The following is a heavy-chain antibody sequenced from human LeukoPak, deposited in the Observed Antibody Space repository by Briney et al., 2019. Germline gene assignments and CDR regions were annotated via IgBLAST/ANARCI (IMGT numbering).Heavy chain of an antibody. CDR2: ISYDGSNK. Sequence: GGSLRLSCAASGFTFSSYAMHWVRQAPGKGLEWVAVISYDGSNKYYADSVKGRFTISKDNSKNTLYLQMNSLRAEDTAVYYCARDQGYCTNGVCYTYYYYGMAVWGQGTTVTVSS. CDR1: GFTFSSYA. J-gene: IGHJ6*02. V-gene: IGHV3-30-3*01. D-gene: IGHD2-8*01. CDR3: ARDQGYCTNGVCYTYYYYGMAV.